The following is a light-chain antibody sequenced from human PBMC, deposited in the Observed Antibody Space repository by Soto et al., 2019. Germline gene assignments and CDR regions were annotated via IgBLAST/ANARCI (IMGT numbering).Light chain of an antibody. Sequence: EIVLTQSPGTLSLSPGERATLSCRASQSVTSSYLAWYQQKPGQAPRLLISGASSRATGIPDRFSGSGSGTDFRLTISRLEPEDCAVYYCQQYSTSRLTFGGGTKVEIK. V-gene: IGKV3-20*01. CDR2: GAS. CDR3: QQYSTSRLT. J-gene: IGKJ4*01. CDR1: QSVTSSY.